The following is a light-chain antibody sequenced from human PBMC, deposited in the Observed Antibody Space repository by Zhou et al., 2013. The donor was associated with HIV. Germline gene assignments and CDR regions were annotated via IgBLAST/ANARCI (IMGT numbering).Light chain of an antibody. Sequence: DIQMTQSPSSLSASVGDRVTITCRASQTISNSLSWYQQKPGKAPKLLIYAASSLDNGVPSRFSGSGSGTDFTLTITCLQREDFAIYYCQQSYSIPWTFGQGTKVEIK. J-gene: IGKJ1*01. CDR1: QTISNS. V-gene: IGKV1-39*01. CDR2: AAS. CDR3: QQSYSIPWT.